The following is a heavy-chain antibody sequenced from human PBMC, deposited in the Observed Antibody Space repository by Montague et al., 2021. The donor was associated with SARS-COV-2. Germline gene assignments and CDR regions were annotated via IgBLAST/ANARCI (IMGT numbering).Heavy chain of an antibody. J-gene: IGHJ5*02. V-gene: IGHV4-39*07. D-gene: IGHD3-3*01. CDR3: ARGRTDLGAYYDFWSGYYWSGQNWCDP. CDR2: INHSGST. Sequence: SETLSLTCTVSGDSISSSSYYWGWIRQPPGEGLEWIGEINHSGSTNYXXXLKSRVTISVDTTKNQFSLKMRSVTAADTAVYYCARGRTDLGAYYDFWSGYYWSGQNWCDPWGQGTLVTVSS. CDR1: GDSISSSSYY.